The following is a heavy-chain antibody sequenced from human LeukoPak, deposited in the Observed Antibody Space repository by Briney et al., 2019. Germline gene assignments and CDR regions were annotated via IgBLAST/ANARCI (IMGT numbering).Heavy chain of an antibody. Sequence: GGSLRLSCAASGFTFSNYGMHWVRQAPGKGLEWVAVISYDESNKYYADSVKGRFTISRDNSKNTLYLQMNSLRPEDTAVYYCAKGVVAATNAAYYGMDAWGQGTTVTVSS. CDR3: AKGVVAATNAAYYGMDA. V-gene: IGHV3-30*18. CDR2: ISYDESNK. D-gene: IGHD2-15*01. CDR1: GFTFSNYG. J-gene: IGHJ6*02.